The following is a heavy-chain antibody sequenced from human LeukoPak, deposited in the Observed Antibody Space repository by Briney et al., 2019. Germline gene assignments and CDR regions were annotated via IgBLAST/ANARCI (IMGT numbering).Heavy chain of an antibody. J-gene: IGHJ4*02. CDR2: IYPGDSDT. CDR3: AREPDSSGYSFDY. CDR1: GYSFTSYW. Sequence: RGESLKISCKGSGYSFTSYWIGWVRQLPGKGLEWMGIIYPGDSDTRYSPSFQGQVTISADKSISTAYLQWSSLKTSDTAIYYCAREPDSSGYSFDYWGQGTLVTVSS. D-gene: IGHD3-22*01. V-gene: IGHV5-51*01.